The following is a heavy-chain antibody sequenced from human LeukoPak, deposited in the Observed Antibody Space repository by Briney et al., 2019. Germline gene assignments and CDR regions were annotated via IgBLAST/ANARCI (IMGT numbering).Heavy chain of an antibody. Sequence: SETLSLTCAVSGYSISSGYYWGWIRQPPGKGLEWIGSIYHSGSTYYNPPLKSRVTISVDTSKNQFSLKLSSVTAADTAVYYCARVLHSGYGTYYFDYWGQGTLVTVSS. D-gene: IGHD5-12*01. CDR1: GYSISSGYY. CDR3: ARVLHSGYGTYYFDY. V-gene: IGHV4-38-2*01. CDR2: IYHSGST. J-gene: IGHJ4*02.